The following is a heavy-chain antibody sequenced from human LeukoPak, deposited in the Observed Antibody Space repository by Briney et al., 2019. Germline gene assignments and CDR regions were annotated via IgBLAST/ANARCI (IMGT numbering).Heavy chain of an antibody. CDR2: IYTSGST. CDR1: GYVSNNY. V-gene: IGHV3-66*01. Sequence: PGESLRLSCAASGYVSNNYMSWVRQAPGKGLEWVSVIYTSGSTYYADSVRGRFTISRDNSKNTLYLQMNSLRAEDTAVYYCARVVSSIFYFDYWGQGTLVTVSS. CDR3: ARVVSSIFYFDY. J-gene: IGHJ4*02. D-gene: IGHD3-3*02.